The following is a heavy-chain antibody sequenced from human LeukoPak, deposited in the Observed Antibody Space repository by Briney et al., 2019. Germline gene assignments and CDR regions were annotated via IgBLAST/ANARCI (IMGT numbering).Heavy chain of an antibody. V-gene: IGHV3-23*01. CDR3: AKVRYQLLIDY. CDR2: ISGNGGGGST. D-gene: IGHD2-2*01. Sequence: PGGTLRLSCAASGFTFSSYGMSWVRQAPGKGLEWVSAISGNGGGGSTYYADSVKGRFTISRDNSKNTLYLQMNSLRADDTAVYYCAKVRYQLLIDYWGQGTLVTVSS. CDR1: GFTFSSYG. J-gene: IGHJ4*02.